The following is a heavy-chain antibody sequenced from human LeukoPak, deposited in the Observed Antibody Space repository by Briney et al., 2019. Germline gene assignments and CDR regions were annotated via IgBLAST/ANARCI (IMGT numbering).Heavy chain of an antibody. Sequence: ASVKDSSKPSVYTFTSYDIYSVRQAPGQGLEWMGWMNPNSGNTGYAQKFQGRVTITTNTSISTAYRELSSLRSEDTAVFYCARGRGYSYGIDYWGQGTLVTVSS. CDR3: ARGRGYSYGIDY. CDR1: VYTFTSYD. V-gene: IGHV1-8*03. D-gene: IGHD5-18*01. J-gene: IGHJ4*02. CDR2: MNPNSGNT.